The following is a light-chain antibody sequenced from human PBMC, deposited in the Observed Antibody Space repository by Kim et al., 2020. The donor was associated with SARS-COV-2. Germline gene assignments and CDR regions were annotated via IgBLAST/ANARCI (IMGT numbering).Light chain of an antibody. CDR2: DVN. CDR1: SRDVGGYNY. Sequence: QSALTQPASVSGSPGQSITISCTGTSRDVGGYNYVYWYQQYPGKAPKLIIFDVNERPSGVSSRFSGSKSGNTASLTISGLQAEDEADYHCSSYTSSISYVFGTGTKVTVL. J-gene: IGLJ1*01. CDR3: SSYTSSISYV. V-gene: IGLV2-14*01.